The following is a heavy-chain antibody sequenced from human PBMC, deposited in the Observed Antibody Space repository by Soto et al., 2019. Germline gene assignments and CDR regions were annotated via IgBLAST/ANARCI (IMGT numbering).Heavy chain of an antibody. Sequence: QEQLVQSGAAVKKPGASVTVSCKASGYPFTRAYIHWVRQAPGAGLEWMGVIYPSNAATTYAQKFQGRLTLTRVTSTSTVYLQLRYITSGDTAVYYCATDGGHWDVDLWGQGTLVTVSS. V-gene: IGHV1-46*01. CDR2: IYPSNAAT. CDR3: ATDGGHWDVDL. D-gene: IGHD1-1*01. CDR1: GYPFTRAY. J-gene: IGHJ5*02.